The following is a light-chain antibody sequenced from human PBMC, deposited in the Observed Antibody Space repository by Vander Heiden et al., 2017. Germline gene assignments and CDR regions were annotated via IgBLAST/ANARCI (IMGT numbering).Light chain of an antibody. J-gene: IGKJ1*01. CDR1: QTTDNF. V-gene: IGKV1-5*03. CDR3: QQYTSYSGT. CDR2: KAS. Sequence: DIRLTHSPSTLSASVGSRLTLPYLPSQTTDNFLAWYQQKPGKAPKLLIYKASTLESGVPSRFSGSGSGTEFTLTISSLQPDDFATYYCQQYTSYSGTFGQGTKVEIK.